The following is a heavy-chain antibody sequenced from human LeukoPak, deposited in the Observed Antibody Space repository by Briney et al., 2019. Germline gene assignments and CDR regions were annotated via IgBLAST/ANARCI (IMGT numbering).Heavy chain of an antibody. CDR1: GGSTSTYY. CDR3: ARYFSRSTNRGYLDN. J-gene: IGHJ4*02. Sequence: SETLSLTCTVSGGSTSTYYWSWIRLPPGKGLEWIGYIYSSGSTNYNPSLKSRVTISVDTSKNQFSLKLSSVTAADTAVYYCARYFSRSTNRGYLDNWGPGTPCTASP. V-gene: IGHV4-59*08. D-gene: IGHD3-3*01. CDR2: IYSSGST.